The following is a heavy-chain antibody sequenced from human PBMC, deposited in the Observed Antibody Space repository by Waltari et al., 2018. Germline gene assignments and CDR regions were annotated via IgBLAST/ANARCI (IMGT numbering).Heavy chain of an antibody. J-gene: IGHJ5*02. Sequence: QVQLVQSGAEVKRPGASVKVRCKASGSTFPTYDLQWGRQAPGQGLGWMGWMSPNSGKSGYAQSFQSRVTLTRNSSISTAYMELSSLRSDDTAVYYCARRRGSYLANWFDTWGQGTLVTVSS. CDR3: ARRRGSYLANWFDT. D-gene: IGHD1-26*01. CDR2: MSPNSGKS. CDR1: GSTFPTYD. V-gene: IGHV1-8*01.